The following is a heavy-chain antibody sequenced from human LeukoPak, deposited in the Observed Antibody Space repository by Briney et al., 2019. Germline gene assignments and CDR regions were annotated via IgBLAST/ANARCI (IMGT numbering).Heavy chain of an antibody. CDR3: ARDYYGSGSYRP. CDR1: GFTFSSYS. CDR2: TRNKANSYTT. V-gene: IGHV3-72*01. J-gene: IGHJ5*02. Sequence: GGSLRLSCAASGFTFSSYSMNWVRQAPGKGLEWVGRTRNKANSYTTEYAASVKGRFTISRDDSKNSLYLQMNSLKTEDTAVYYCARDYYGSGSYRPWGQGTLVTVSS. D-gene: IGHD3-10*01.